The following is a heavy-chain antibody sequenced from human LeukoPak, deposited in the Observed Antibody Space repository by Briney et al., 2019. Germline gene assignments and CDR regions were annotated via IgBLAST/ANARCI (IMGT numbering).Heavy chain of an antibody. D-gene: IGHD3-10*01. CDR2: ISYDGSNK. J-gene: IGHJ6*02. CDR1: GFTFSSYA. Sequence: GGSLRLSCAASGFTFSSYAMHWVRQAPGKGLEWVAVISYDGSNKYYADSVKGRFTISRDNSKNTLYLQMNSLRAEDTAVYYCARDAITMVRDYYYYGMDVWGQGTTVTVSS. CDR3: ARDAITMVRDYYYYGMDV. V-gene: IGHV3-30-3*01.